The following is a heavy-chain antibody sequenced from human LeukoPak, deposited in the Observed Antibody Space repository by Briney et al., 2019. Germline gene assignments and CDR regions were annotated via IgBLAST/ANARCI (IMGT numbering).Heavy chain of an antibody. Sequence: ASVKVSCKASGYTFTNYYVHWVRQAPGQGLKWMGRINPGGGSTSYAQKFQGRVTITADESTSTAYMELSSLRSEDTAVYYCARDSSSGWFVWGQGTMVIVSS. V-gene: IGHV1-46*01. D-gene: IGHD6-19*01. CDR1: GYTFTNYY. CDR3: ARDSSSGWFV. J-gene: IGHJ3*01. CDR2: INPGGGST.